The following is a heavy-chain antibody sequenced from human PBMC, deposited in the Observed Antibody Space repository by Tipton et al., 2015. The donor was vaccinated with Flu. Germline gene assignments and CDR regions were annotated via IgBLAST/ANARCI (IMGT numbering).Heavy chain of an antibody. D-gene: IGHD4-17*01. CDR2: IYTSGST. V-gene: IGHV4-61*02. J-gene: IGHJ4*02. CDR3: AGEFLFFGELSTVYYFDS. CDR1: GGSVSRGRYY. Sequence: TLSLTCNVSGGSVSRGRYYWSWIRQPAGRGLEWIGRIYTSGSTNYSPSLESRVTISVDPTKSHFSLSLTSVTAADTAVYFCAGEFLFFGELSTVYYFDSWSQRIRVTVSS.